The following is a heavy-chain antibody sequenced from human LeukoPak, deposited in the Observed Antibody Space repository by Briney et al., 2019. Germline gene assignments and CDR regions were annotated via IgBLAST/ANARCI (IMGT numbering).Heavy chain of an antibody. V-gene: IGHV3-30*02. CDR2: IRYDGSNK. D-gene: IGHD2-2*01. J-gene: IGHJ5*02. Sequence: GGSLRLSCAASGFTFSSYGMHWVRQAPGKGLEWVAFIRYDGSNKYYADSVKGRFTISRDNSKNTLYLQMDSLRAEDTAVHYCADIPVVPAAMVPWGQGTLVTVSS. CDR1: GFTFSSYG. CDR3: ADIPVVPAAMVP.